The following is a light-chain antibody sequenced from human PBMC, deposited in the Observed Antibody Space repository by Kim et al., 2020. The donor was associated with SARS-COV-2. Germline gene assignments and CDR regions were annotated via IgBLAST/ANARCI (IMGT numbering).Light chain of an antibody. CDR3: AAWDDSLSGPE. V-gene: IGLV1-47*01. J-gene: IGLJ3*02. Sequence: QSVLTQPPSASGTPGQRVTISCSGSSSNIGSNYVYWYQQLPGTAPKLLIYMNNQRPSGVPDRFSGSKSGTSASLAISGLRSEDEADYYCAAWDDSLSGPEFGGGTKLTVL. CDR1: SSNIGSNY. CDR2: MNN.